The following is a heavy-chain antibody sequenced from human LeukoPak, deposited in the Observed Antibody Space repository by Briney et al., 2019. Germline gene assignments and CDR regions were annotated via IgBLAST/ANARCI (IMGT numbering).Heavy chain of an antibody. J-gene: IGHJ5*02. V-gene: IGHV4-4*07. Sequence: SETLSLTCTVSGDSIGSYYWSWIRQPAGKGLEWIGRIRASGSTNCNPSLGGRVTMSVGTSKNQFSLNLTSVTAADTAVYHCARNLGYNWFGPWGQGTLVTVSS. D-gene: IGHD3-16*01. CDR1: GDSIGSYY. CDR3: ARNLGYNWFGP. CDR2: IRASGST.